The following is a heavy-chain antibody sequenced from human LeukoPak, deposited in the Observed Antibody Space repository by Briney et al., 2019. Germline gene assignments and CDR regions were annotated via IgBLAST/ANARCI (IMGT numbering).Heavy chain of an antibody. CDR1: GYTLTELS. D-gene: IGHD3-22*01. V-gene: IGHV1-24*01. CDR2: FDPEDGET. Sequence: ASVKVSCKVSGYTLTELSMHWVRQAPGKELEWMGGFDPEDGETIYAQKFQGRVTMTEDTSTDTAYMELSSLRFEDTAVYYCATDRGSSGYQPGYWFDPWGQGTLVTVSS. J-gene: IGHJ5*02. CDR3: ATDRGSSGYQPGYWFDP.